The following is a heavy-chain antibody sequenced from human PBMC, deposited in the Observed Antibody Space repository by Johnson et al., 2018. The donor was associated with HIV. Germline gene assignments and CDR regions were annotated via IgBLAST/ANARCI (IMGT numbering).Heavy chain of an antibody. J-gene: IGHJ3*02. D-gene: IGHD3-22*01. CDR3: AKGQSSGYPKDAFDI. V-gene: IGHV3-30*02. Sequence: QVLLVESGGGLVQPGRSLRLSCTASGFTFGDYAMSWVRQAPGKGLEWVAFLRYDGDITYYIDSVKGRFTISRDNSKNTLYLQMNSLRTEDTAMYYCAKGQSSGYPKDAFDIWGRGTIVIVSS. CDR2: LRYDGDIT. CDR1: GFTFGDYA.